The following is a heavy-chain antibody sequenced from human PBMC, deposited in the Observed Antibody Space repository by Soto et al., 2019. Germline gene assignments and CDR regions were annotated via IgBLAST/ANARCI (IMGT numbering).Heavy chain of an antibody. CDR1: GYTFTSYG. J-gene: IGHJ4*02. Sequence: ASVKVSCKASGYTFTSYGISWVRQAPGQGLEWMGWISAYNGNTNYAQKLQGRVTMTTDTSTSTAYMELRSLRSDDTAVYYCARDPTQVYRFRLAARPGFDYWGQGTLVTVSS. D-gene: IGHD6-6*01. V-gene: IGHV1-18*01. CDR2: ISAYNGNT. CDR3: ARDPTQVYRFRLAARPGFDY.